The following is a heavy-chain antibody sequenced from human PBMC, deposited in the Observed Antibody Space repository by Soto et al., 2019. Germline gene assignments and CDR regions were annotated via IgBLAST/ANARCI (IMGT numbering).Heavy chain of an antibody. Sequence: QVQLVQSGAEKKKPGASVKDSCKASGYTFTSYAIDWVRQAPGQRLEWMGWINAGNGNTKYSQKFQGRVTITRDTSASTAYMELSSLRSEDTAVYYCARGFPFWFDPWGQGTLVTVSS. CDR3: ARGFPFWFDP. CDR2: INAGNGNT. J-gene: IGHJ5*02. V-gene: IGHV1-3*05. D-gene: IGHD3-3*01. CDR1: GYTFTSYA.